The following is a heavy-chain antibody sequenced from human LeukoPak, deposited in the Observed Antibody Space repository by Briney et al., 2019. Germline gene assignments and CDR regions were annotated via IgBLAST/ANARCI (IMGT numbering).Heavy chain of an antibody. Sequence: SETLSLTXAVYGGSFSGYYWSWIRQPPGKGLEWIGEINHSGSTNYNPSLKSRVTISVDTSKNQFSLKLSPVTAADTAVYYCARGTYYYGSGSYNFDYWGQGTLVTVSS. CDR3: ARGTYYYGSGSYNFDY. CDR2: INHSGST. D-gene: IGHD3-10*01. J-gene: IGHJ4*02. CDR1: GGSFSGYY. V-gene: IGHV4-34*01.